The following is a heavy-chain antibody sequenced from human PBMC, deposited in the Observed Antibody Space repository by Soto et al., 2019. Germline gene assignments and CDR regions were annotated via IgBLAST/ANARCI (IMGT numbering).Heavy chain of an antibody. Sequence: EVQLLESGGGLVQPGGSLRLSCAASGFTFSSYAMSWVRQAPGKGLEWVSAISGSGGSTYYADSVKGRFTISRDNSKNTLYLQMNSLRAEDTAVYYCANFQVGIAVAGYYFDYWGQGTLVTVSS. CDR2: ISGSGGST. D-gene: IGHD6-19*01. CDR3: ANFQVGIAVAGYYFDY. V-gene: IGHV3-23*01. CDR1: GFTFSSYA. J-gene: IGHJ4*02.